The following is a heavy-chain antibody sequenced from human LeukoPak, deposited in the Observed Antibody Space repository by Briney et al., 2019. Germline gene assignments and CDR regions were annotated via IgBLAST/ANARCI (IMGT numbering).Heavy chain of an antibody. V-gene: IGHV4-34*01. Sequence: PSETRSLTCAVYGGSFSGYYWSWIRQPPGKGLEWIGEINHSGSTNYNPSLKRRVTISVDTSKNQFSLKLSSVTAADTAVYYCARERAVAAPRELNFDYWGQGTLVTVSS. J-gene: IGHJ4*02. CDR1: GGSFSGYY. CDR2: INHSGST. D-gene: IGHD6-19*01. CDR3: ARERAVAAPRELNFDY.